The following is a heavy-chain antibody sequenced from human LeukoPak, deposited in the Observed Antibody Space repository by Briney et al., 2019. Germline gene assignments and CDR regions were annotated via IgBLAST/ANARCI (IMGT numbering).Heavy chain of an antibody. V-gene: IGHV3-7*05. D-gene: IGHD6-13*01. CDR2: IKQDENEK. CDR1: GFTFSDYQ. CDR3: ARRTPGTSKSDY. J-gene: IGHJ4*02. Sequence: GGSLRLSCAASGFTFSDYQMTWVRRAPGKGLEWVATIKQDENEKYYVDSVRGRFTISRDNAKYSLFLHMNSLRDEDTAVYYCARRTPGTSKSDYWGQGTLVIVSS.